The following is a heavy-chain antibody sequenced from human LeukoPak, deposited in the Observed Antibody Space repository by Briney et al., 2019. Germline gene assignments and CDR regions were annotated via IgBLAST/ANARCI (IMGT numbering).Heavy chain of an antibody. J-gene: IGHJ6*02. V-gene: IGHV1-2*04. CDR3: ARGLRGIAAAGPNYYYYYGMDV. CDR1: GYTFTGYY. CDR2: INPNSGGT. Sequence: ASVKVSCKASGYTFTGYYMHWVRQAPGQGLEWMGWINPNSGGTNYAQKFQGWVTMTRDTSISTAYMELSRLRSDDTAVYYCARGLRGIAAAGPNYYYYYGMDVWGQGTTVTVSS. D-gene: IGHD6-13*01.